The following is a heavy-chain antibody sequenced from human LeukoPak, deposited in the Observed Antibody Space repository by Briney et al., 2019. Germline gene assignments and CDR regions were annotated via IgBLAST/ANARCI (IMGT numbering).Heavy chain of an antibody. V-gene: IGHV1-69*13. Sequence: ASVKVSCKASGGTFSSYAISWVRQAPGQGLEWMGGIIPIFGTANYAQKFQGRVTITADESTSTAYMELSSLRSEDTAVYYCARDPTEYYDFWGGYAVSRDAFDIWGQGTMVTVSS. CDR2: IIPIFGTA. J-gene: IGHJ3*02. CDR1: GGTFSSYA. D-gene: IGHD3-3*01. CDR3: ARDPTEYYDFWGGYAVSRDAFDI.